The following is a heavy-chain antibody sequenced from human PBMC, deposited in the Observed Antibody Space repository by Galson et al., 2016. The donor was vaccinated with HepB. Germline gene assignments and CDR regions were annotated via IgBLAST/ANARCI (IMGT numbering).Heavy chain of an antibody. CDR1: GFTFSAYW. V-gene: IGHV3-7*01. J-gene: IGHJ6*02. CDR3: ARDAPIGDQFYYYYGMDV. Sequence: SLRLSCAASGFTFSAYWLTWVRQAPGKGLEWVATINQDGSAKYYVDSAKGRFIISRDNARTSLSLQMNSLRDEDTAVYYCARDAPIGDQFYYYYGMDVWGQGTTVTVSS. CDR2: INQDGSAK. D-gene: IGHD3-16*01.